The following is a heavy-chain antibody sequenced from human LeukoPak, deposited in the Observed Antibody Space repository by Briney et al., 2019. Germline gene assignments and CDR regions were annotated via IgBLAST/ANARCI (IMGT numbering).Heavy chain of an antibody. CDR3: ARDHYGSIYYYYGMDV. D-gene: IGHD4-17*01. CDR2: IYYSGST. CDR1: GGSISSYY. J-gene: IGHJ6*02. V-gene: IGHV4-59*01. Sequence: SETLSLTCTVSGGSISSYYWSWIRQPPGKGLEWIGYIYYSGSTNYNPSLKSRVTISVDTSKNQFSLKLSSVTAADTAVYYCARDHYGSIYYYYGMDVWGQGTTVTVSS.